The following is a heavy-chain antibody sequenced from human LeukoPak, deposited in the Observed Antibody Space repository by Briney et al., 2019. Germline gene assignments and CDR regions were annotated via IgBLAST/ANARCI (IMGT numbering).Heavy chain of an antibody. V-gene: IGHV1-2*06. CDR1: GFTFTGYY. CDR2: INPNSGGT. J-gene: IGHJ4*02. Sequence: SVKVSCKASGFTFTGYYMNWVQQAPGQGLEWIGRINPNSGGTNYALKFQGRVTMTRDTSISTAYMELSRLRSDDTAVSYCARDPLGYCSGGSCYEFDYWGQGTLVTVSS. D-gene: IGHD2-15*01. CDR3: ARDPLGYCSGGSCYEFDY.